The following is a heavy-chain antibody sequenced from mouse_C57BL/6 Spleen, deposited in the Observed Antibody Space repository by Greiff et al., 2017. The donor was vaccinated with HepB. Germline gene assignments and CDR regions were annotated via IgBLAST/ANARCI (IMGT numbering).Heavy chain of an antibody. D-gene: IGHD4-1*01. J-gene: IGHJ1*03. CDR1: GFTFSDYG. CDR3: ARQNWSYWYFDV. V-gene: IGHV5-15*01. CDR2: ISNLAYSI. Sequence: DVKLVESGGGLVQPGGSLKLSCAASGFTFSDYGMAWVRQAPRKGPEWVAFISNLAYSIYYADTVTGRFTISRENAKNTLYLEMSSLRSEDTAMYYCARQNWSYWYFDVWGTGTTVTVSS.